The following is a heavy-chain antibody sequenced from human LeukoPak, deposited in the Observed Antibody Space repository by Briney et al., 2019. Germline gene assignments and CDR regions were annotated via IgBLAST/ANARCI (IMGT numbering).Heavy chain of an antibody. V-gene: IGHV3-7*05. CDR1: GFTFSTYW. CDR3: ASALGAHYFGS. CDR2: IKQGGSET. D-gene: IGHD1-26*01. Sequence: GGSLRLSCAASGFTFSTYWMSWVRQAPGKGLEWVANIKQGGSETYYVDTVRGRFTISRDDAKNSLYLQMSSLRAEDTAVYYCASALGAHYFGSWGQGTLVTVSS. J-gene: IGHJ4*02.